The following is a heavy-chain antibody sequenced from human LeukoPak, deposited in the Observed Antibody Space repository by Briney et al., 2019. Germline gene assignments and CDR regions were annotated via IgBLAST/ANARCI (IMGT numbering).Heavy chain of an antibody. J-gene: IGHJ4*02. CDR2: IYYSGST. CDR3: ARAVGTGTYYDLLY. CDR1: GGSISSYH. D-gene: IGHD3-10*01. Sequence: SETLSLTCTVSGGSISSYHWSWIRQPPGKELEWIGYIYYSGSTNYNPSLKSRLTISVDTSKNQFSPKLSSVTAADTAVDYCARAVGTGTYYDLLYWGQGTLVTVSS. V-gene: IGHV4-59*01.